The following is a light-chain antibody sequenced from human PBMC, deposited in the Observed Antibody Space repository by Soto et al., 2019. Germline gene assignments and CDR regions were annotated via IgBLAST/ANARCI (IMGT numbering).Light chain of an antibody. V-gene: IGKV1-5*03. J-gene: IGKJ1*01. CDR2: KAH. CDR3: QQYNTSWT. Sequence: DIQMTQSPSTLSASVGDRVTITCRASQTVNGWLAWYQQKPGKAPKLLIYKAHLLDSGVPSRFSGSGSGTEFTLTISSLQPDDFAAYYCQQYNTSWTFGQGTKVEV. CDR1: QTVNGW.